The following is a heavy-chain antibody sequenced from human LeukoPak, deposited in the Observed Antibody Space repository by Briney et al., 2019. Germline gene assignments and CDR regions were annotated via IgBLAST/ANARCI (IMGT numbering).Heavy chain of an antibody. CDR1: GFTFSSYG. D-gene: IGHD3-10*01. CDR3: AKDTGRPLYYYYGMDV. CDR2: ISYDGSNK. V-gene: IGHV3-30*18. Sequence: SGGSLRLSCAASGFTFSSYGMHWVRQAPGQGLEWVAVISYDGSNKYYADSVKGRFTISRDNSKNTLYLQMNSLRAEDTAVYYCAKDTGRPLYYYYGMDVWGQGTTVTVPS. J-gene: IGHJ6*02.